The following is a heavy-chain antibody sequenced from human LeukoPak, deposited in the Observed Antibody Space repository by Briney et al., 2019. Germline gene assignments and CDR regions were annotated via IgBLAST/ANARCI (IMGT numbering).Heavy chain of an antibody. Sequence: GESLKISCKSSGYSFTTYWIGWVRQMPGKGLECMGIIYPGDSDTRYSPSFQGQVTISADKSISTAYLQFSGLKASDTAMYYCARRRAVAGSYYFDYWGQGSLATVSS. V-gene: IGHV5-51*01. D-gene: IGHD6-19*01. CDR2: IYPGDSDT. CDR3: ARRRAVAGSYYFDY. CDR1: GYSFTTYW. J-gene: IGHJ4*02.